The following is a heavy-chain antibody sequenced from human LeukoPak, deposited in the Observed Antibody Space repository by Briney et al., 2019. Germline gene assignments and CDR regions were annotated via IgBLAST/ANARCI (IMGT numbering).Heavy chain of an antibody. J-gene: IGHJ4*02. CDR2: ISFDGGNK. CDR1: GFTFNNYA. CDR3: ARDLYSYGHFDY. D-gene: IGHD5-18*01. Sequence: PGRSLRLSCAASGFTFNNYAIHWVRQAPGKGLEWVAIISFDGGNKYYADSVKGRFTISRDNSKNTLYLQMNSLRAEDTAVYYCARDLYSYGHFDYWGQGTLVTVSS. V-gene: IGHV3-30-3*01.